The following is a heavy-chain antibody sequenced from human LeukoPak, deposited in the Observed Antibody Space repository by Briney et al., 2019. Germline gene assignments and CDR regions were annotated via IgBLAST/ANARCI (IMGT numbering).Heavy chain of an antibody. Sequence: SVKVSCKASGGTFSSYAISWVRQAPGQGLEWMGGIIPIFGTANYAQKFQGRVTITADESTSTAYMELSSLRSEDTAVYYCSGYCSSTSCSSIGAVGPQYDYWGQGTLVTVSS. CDR3: SGYCSSTSCSSIGAVGPQYDY. V-gene: IGHV1-69*13. J-gene: IGHJ4*02. CDR2: IIPIFGTA. CDR1: GGTFSSYA. D-gene: IGHD2-2*01.